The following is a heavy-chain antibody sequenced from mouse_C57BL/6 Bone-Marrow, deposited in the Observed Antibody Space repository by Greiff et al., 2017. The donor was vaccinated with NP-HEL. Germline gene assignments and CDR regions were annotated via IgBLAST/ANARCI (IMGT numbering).Heavy chain of an antibody. Sequence: VQLQQPGAELVRPGSSVKLSCKASGYTFTSYWMHWVKQRPIQGLEWIGNIDPSDSETHYNQKFKDKATLTVDKSSSTAYMQLSSLTSEDSAVYYCARGGDYGSSYVSWFAYWGQGTLVTVSA. CDR1: GYTFTSYW. CDR3: ARGGDYGSSYVSWFAY. J-gene: IGHJ3*01. D-gene: IGHD1-1*01. V-gene: IGHV1-52*01. CDR2: IDPSDSET.